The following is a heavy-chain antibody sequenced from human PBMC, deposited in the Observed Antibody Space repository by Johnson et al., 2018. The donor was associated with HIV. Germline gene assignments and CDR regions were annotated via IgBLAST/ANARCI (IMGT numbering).Heavy chain of an antibody. CDR3: AREAAVADAFDI. CDR1: GFTFDDYG. CDR2: INWNGGST. Sequence: VQLVESGGGVVRPGGSLRLSCAASGFTFDDYGMTWVRQVPGKGLEWVSGINWNGGSTAYADSVKGRFSISRDNAKNTLYLQMNSLRAEDTAVYYCAREAAVADAFDIWGQGTMVTVSS. V-gene: IGHV3-20*04. D-gene: IGHD6-19*01. J-gene: IGHJ3*02.